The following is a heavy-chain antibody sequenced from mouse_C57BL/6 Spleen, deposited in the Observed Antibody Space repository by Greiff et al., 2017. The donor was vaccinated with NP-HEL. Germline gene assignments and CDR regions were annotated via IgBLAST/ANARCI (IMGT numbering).Heavy chain of an antibody. J-gene: IGHJ1*03. CDR3: ARVYYGSSYEYFDV. Sequence: VKLMESEGGLVQPGSSMKLSCTASGFTFSDYYMAWVRQVPEKGLEWVANINYDGSSTYYLDSLKSRFIISRDNAKNILYLQMSSLKSEDTATYYCARVYYGSSYEYFDVWGTGTTVTVSS. CDR1: GFTFSDYY. D-gene: IGHD1-1*01. CDR2: INYDGSST. V-gene: IGHV5-16*01.